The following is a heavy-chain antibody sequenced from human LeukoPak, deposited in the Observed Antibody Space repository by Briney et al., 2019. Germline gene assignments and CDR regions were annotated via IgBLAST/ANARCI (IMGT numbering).Heavy chain of an antibody. CDR2: INKNGGT. CDR1: SDSISSGDYF. Sequence: SQTLSLTCTVSSDSISSGDYFWSWIRQPAGKGLEFIGYINKNGGTYYNPPLKSRVSISIDTSKNQFSLKLTSVTAADTAVYFCAREHKSYGDYPYYFDSWGQGTLVTVSS. D-gene: IGHD4-17*01. V-gene: IGHV4-30-4*01. CDR3: AREHKSYGDYPYYFDS. J-gene: IGHJ4*02.